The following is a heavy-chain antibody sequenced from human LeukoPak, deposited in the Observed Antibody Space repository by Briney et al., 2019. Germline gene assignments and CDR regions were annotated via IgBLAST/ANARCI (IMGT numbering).Heavy chain of an antibody. Sequence: GGSLRLSCVGSGFTVGSNYMTWVRQAPGKGLEWVSLIYGGGDTTSADSVKDRFTVSRDSSKNTLYLQMNSLRAEDTAVYYCAGPSKVGINWFFDLWGRGTLVTVSS. J-gene: IGHJ2*01. CDR2: IYGGGDT. CDR3: AGPSKVGINWFFDL. V-gene: IGHV3-66*04. CDR1: GFTVGSNY. D-gene: IGHD3-22*01.